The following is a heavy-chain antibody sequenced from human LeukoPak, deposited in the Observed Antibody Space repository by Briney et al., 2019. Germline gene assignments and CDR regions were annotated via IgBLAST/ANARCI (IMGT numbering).Heavy chain of an antibody. CDR3: ARASRYSSSSGD. V-gene: IGHV4-34*01. CDR1: GGSFSGYY. CDR2: INHSGST. J-gene: IGHJ4*02. D-gene: IGHD6-6*01. Sequence: SETLSLTCAVYGGSFSGYYWSWIRQPPGKGLEWIGEINHSGSTNYNPSLKSRVTISVDTSKNQFSLKLSSVTAADTAVYYCARASRYSSSSGDWGQGTLVTVSS.